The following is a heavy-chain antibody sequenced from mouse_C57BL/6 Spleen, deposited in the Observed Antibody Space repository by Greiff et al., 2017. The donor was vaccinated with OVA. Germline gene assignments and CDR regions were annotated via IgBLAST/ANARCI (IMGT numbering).Heavy chain of an antibody. Sequence: VQLQQPGAELVKPGASVKLSCKASGYTFTSYWMQWVKQRPGQGLEWIGEIDPSVSYPNYNQKFKGKATLTVDTSSSTAYMQLSSLTSEDAAVYYGASWGDGYYVNYWGQGTTLTVSS. D-gene: IGHD2-3*01. CDR3: ASWGDGYYVNY. CDR1: GYTFTSYW. CDR2: IDPSVSYP. V-gene: IGHV1-50*01. J-gene: IGHJ2*01.